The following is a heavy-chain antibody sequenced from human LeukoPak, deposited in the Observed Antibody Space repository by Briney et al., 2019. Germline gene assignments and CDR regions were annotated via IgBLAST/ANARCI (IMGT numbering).Heavy chain of an antibody. V-gene: IGHV1-2*02. CDR2: INPDSGAT. J-gene: IGHJ4*02. CDR1: GYTFSGYY. Sequence: ASVKVSCNASGYTFSGYYIHWVRQAPGQGLEWMGWINPDSGATNSAQKFQGRVTMTRDTSISTAYMELSSLRSDDTALYYCARVDPKNDYWGQGTLVNVSS. CDR3: ARVDPKNDY.